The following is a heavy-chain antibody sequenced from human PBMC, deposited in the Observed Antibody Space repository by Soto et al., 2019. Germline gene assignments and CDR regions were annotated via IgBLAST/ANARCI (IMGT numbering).Heavy chain of an antibody. V-gene: IGHV4-34*01. CDR1: GESFSGYY. Sequence: SETLSLTCTVSGESFSGYYWSWIRQSPEKGLEWIGEVYESGETKYNPSLKSRVTFSEDPSKNHFSLRMSSMTAADTAVYYCARGFSNSITTRFDSWGQGTLVTVSS. D-gene: IGHD4-4*01. CDR3: ARGFSNSITTRFDS. CDR2: VYESGET. J-gene: IGHJ4*02.